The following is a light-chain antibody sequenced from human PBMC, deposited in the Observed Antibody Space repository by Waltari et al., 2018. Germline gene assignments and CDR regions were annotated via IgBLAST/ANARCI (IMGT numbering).Light chain of an antibody. CDR3: CTFTSSGTWV. V-gene: IGLV2-23*01. CDR1: DVGNYHL. Sequence: QSALTQPASVSGSPGQSITISCTSDVGNYHLVSWYQQRPGTAPKLKIYGATKLPSGVSDRFSGSKSVNTASLTISGLQAEDEADYYCCTFTSSGTWVFGGGTKLTVL. J-gene: IGLJ2*01. CDR2: GAT.